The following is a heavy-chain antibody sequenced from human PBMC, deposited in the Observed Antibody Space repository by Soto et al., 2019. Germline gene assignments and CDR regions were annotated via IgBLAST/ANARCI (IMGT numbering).Heavy chain of an antibody. D-gene: IGHD3-9*01. J-gene: IGHJ4*02. CDR2: IYYGGST. CDR3: ARGYYDILTGYYFDY. V-gene: IGHV4-39*07. Sequence: SETLSLTCTVSGGSISSSSYYWGWIRQPPGKGLEWIGRIYYGGSTYYNPSLKSRATISVDTSKNQFSLNLSSLTAADTAVYYCARGYYDILTGYYFDYWGQGTLVTVSS. CDR1: GGSISSSSYY.